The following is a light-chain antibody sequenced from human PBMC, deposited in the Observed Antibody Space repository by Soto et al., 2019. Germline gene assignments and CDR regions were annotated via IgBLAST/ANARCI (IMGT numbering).Light chain of an antibody. CDR3: STWDDRLYGPV. CDR2: RNN. V-gene: IGLV1-44*01. CDR1: RSNIGSNP. Sequence: QSVLTQPPSASGTPGQTVTISCSGSRSNIGSNPVKWYQQPPGTAPQLLIYRNNDRPSGVPDRFFGSKSGTSASLAISGLQSEDEADDHCSTWDDRLYGPVFRGGTKLTVL. J-gene: IGLJ3*02.